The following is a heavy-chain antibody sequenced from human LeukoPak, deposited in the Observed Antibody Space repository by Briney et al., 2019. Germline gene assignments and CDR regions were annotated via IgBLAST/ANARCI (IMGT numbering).Heavy chain of an antibody. D-gene: IGHD3-22*01. Sequence: GGSLRLSCAASGFTFSSYWMSWVRQAPGKGLEWVAFIRYDGSNKYYADSVKGRFTISRDNSKNTLYLQMNSLRAEDTAVYYCAKVDYYDSSGYYLNFDYWGQGTLVTVSS. V-gene: IGHV3-30*02. CDR2: IRYDGSNK. J-gene: IGHJ4*02. CDR1: GFTFSSYW. CDR3: AKVDYYDSSGYYLNFDY.